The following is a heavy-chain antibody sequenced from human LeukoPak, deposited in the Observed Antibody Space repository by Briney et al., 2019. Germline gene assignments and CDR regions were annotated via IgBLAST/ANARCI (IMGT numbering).Heavy chain of an antibody. J-gene: IGHJ3*02. CDR2: ISYDGSNK. CDR3: AKISGSYGLRYAFDI. D-gene: IGHD1-26*01. CDR1: GFTFINCA. Sequence: GGSLRLSCAASGFTFINCAMHWVRQAPGKGLEWVAVISYDGSNKYYADSVKGRFAISRDNSKNTLYLQMNSLRAEDTAVYYCAKISGSYGLRYAFDIWGQGTMVTVSS. V-gene: IGHV3-30*18.